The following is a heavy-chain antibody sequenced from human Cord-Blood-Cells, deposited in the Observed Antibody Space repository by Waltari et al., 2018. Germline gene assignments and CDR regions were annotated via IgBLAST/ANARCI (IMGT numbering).Heavy chain of an antibody. D-gene: IGHD3-10*01. V-gene: IGHV3-7*01. CDR3: ARDTWFGELFDY. CDR1: GFTFSSYW. Sequence: EVQLVESGGGLVQPGGSLRLSCAASGFTFSSYWMSWVRQAPGKGLEWGSNIKQDGSEKYDVDSVKGRFTISRDNAKNSLYLQMNSLRAEDTAVYYCARDTWFGELFDYWGQGTLVTVSS. CDR2: IKQDGSEK. J-gene: IGHJ4*02.